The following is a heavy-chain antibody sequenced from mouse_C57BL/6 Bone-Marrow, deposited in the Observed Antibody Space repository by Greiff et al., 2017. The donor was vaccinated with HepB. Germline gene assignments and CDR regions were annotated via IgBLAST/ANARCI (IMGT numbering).Heavy chain of an antibody. D-gene: IGHD2-3*01. V-gene: IGHV2-6-1*01. CDR1: GFSLTSYG. CDR2: IWSDGST. J-gene: IGHJ4*01. Sequence: VQVVESGPGLVAPSQSLSITCTVSGFSLTSYGVHWVRQPPGKGLEWLVVIWSDGSTTYNSALKSRLSISKDNSKSQVFLKMNSLQTDDTAMYYCARHDGYYVYAMDYWGQGTSVTVSS. CDR3: ARHDGYYVYAMDY.